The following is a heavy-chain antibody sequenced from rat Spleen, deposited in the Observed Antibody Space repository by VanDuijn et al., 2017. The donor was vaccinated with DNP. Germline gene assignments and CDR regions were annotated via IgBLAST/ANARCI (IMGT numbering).Heavy chain of an antibody. CDR2: IRYDGGST. CDR1: GFTFSDYY. CDR3: ATLTRGD. Sequence: EVQLVESGGGLVQPGRSLKLSCAASGFTFSDYYMAWVRQAPTKGLEWVAYIRYDGGSTYYGDSVKGRFTISRDNAKSTLYLQMDSLRSEDTATYYCATLTRGDWGQGVMVTVSS. V-gene: IGHV5-20*01. D-gene: IGHD4-3*01. J-gene: IGHJ2*01.